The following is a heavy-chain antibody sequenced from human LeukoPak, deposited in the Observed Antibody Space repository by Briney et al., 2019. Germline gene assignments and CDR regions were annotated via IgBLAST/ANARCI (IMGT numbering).Heavy chain of an antibody. CDR1: GYSFTSYW. D-gene: IGHD3-22*01. CDR2: IYPGDSDT. Sequence: GESLKISCKGSGYSFTSYWIGWVRQMPGKGLEWMGIIYPGDSDTRYSPSFQGQVTISADKSISTAYLQWSSLKASDTAMYYCARQGRTYYYDSSGYGHFDYWSQGTLVTVSS. V-gene: IGHV5-51*01. CDR3: ARQGRTYYYDSSGYGHFDY. J-gene: IGHJ4*02.